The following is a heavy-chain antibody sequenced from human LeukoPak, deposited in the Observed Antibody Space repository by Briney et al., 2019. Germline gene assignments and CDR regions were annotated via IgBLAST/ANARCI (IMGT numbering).Heavy chain of an antibody. CDR2: IYYSGST. CDR3: ARGRRTIFGVVTPYYYGMDV. V-gene: IGHV4-59*12. Sequence: SETPSLTCTVSGGSISSYYWSWIRQPPGKGLEWIGYIYYSGSTNYNPSLKSRVTISVDTSKNQFSLKLSSVTAADTAVYYCARGRRTIFGVVTPYYYGMDVWGQGTTVTVSS. CDR1: GGSISSYY. D-gene: IGHD3-3*01. J-gene: IGHJ6*02.